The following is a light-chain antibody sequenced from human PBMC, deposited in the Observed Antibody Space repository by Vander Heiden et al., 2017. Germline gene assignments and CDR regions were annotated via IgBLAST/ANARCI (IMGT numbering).Light chain of an antibody. CDR3: SSYAGSNIVV. CDR2: EVS. Sequence: QSALTQPPSASGSPGQSGTISCTGTSSDVGGYNYVSWYQQHPGKAPKLMIYEVSTRPSGVPDRFSGSKSGNTASLTVSGLQAEDEADYYCSSYAGSNIVVFGGGTKLTVL. J-gene: IGLJ2*01. CDR1: SSDVGGYNY. V-gene: IGLV2-8*01.